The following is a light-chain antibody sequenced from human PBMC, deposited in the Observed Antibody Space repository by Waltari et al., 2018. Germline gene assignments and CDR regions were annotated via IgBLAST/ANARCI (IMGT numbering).Light chain of an antibody. V-gene: IGKV4-1*01. CDR2: WAS. CDR3: QQYYSTPT. J-gene: IGKJ3*01. Sequence: DIVMTQSPDSLAVSLGERATINCKSSQSVLYSSNNKNYLAWYQQKPGQPTKLLIYWASTRESGVPDRFSGSGSGTDFTLTISSLQAEDVAGYYCQQYYSTPTFGPGTKVDIK. CDR1: QSVLYSSNNKNY.